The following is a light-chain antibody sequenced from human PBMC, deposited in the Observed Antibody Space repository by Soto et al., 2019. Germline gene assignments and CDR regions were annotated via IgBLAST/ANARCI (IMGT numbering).Light chain of an antibody. J-gene: IGKJ1*01. CDR1: QDISNY. CDR3: QQYANLPWT. V-gene: IGKV1-33*01. CDR2: DTS. Sequence: DIQMTQSPSSLSASIGDRVTITCQASQDISNYLNWYQQKPGKAPKLLIYDTSNLETGVPSRFSGGGSGTSYVITISGLQPEDIATYYCQQYANLPWTFGLGTKVEVK.